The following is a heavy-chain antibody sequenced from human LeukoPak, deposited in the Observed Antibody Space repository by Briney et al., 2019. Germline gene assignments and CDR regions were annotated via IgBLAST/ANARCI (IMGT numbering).Heavy chain of an antibody. Sequence: PGGSLRLSCSASGFAFRSYAMHWVRQTPGKGLESVSVIRSDGDATYYADSVKGRFTISRDNSKNTLYLQLSSLREEDTAVYYCVKGAVDATRHWFAPWGQGTLVTVSS. CDR2: IRSDGDAT. CDR3: VKGAVDATRHWFAP. D-gene: IGHD2-15*01. V-gene: IGHV3-64D*06. CDR1: GFAFRSYA. J-gene: IGHJ5*02.